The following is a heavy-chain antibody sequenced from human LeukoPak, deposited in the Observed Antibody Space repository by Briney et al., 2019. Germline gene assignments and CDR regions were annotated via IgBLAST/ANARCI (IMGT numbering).Heavy chain of an antibody. V-gene: IGHV1-46*01. CDR2: INPSGGST. Sequence: SVKVSCKASGYTFTNYYIHWMRQAPGQGLELTGIINPSGGSTSYAQKFQGRVTMTRDTSTSTVYMELSSLRSEDTAVYYCAREGPYSDSSRSRFDYWGQGTLVTVSS. D-gene: IGHD6-6*01. J-gene: IGHJ4*02. CDR1: GYTFTNYY. CDR3: AREGPYSDSSRSRFDY.